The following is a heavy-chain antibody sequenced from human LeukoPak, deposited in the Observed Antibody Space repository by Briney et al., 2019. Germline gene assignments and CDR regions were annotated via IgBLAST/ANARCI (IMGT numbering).Heavy chain of an antibody. CDR1: GFSISNYW. D-gene: IGHD3-16*01. CDR2: ISGSGGST. J-gene: IGHJ4*02. Sequence: GGSLRLSCAASGFSISNYWMNWVRQAPGKGLEWVSAISGSGGSTYYADSVKGRFTISRDNSKNTLYLQMNSLRAEDTAVYYCAKGRTGGAPTDYWGQGTLVTVSS. CDR3: AKGRTGGAPTDY. V-gene: IGHV3-23*01.